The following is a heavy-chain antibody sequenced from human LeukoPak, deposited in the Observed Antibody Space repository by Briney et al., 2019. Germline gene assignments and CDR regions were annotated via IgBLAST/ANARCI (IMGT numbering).Heavy chain of an antibody. V-gene: IGHV3-7*01. J-gene: IGHJ4*02. CDR3: AREGQLALYYFDY. CDR2: IKQDGSEK. CDR1: GFTFSSYW. Sequence: GGSLGLSCAASGFTFSSYWMSWVRQAPGKGLEWVANIKQDGSEKYYVDSVKGRFTISRDNAKNSLYLQMNSLRAEDTAVYYCAREGQLALYYFDYWGQGTLVTVSS. D-gene: IGHD6-6*01.